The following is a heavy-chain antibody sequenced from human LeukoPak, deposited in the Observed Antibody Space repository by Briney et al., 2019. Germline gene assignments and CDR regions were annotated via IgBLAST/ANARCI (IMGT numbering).Heavy chain of an antibody. CDR1: GFTFSSYW. Sequence: PGGSLRLSCAASGFTFSSYWMSWVRQAPGKGLEWVANIKQDGSEKYYVDSVKGRFTISRDNAKNSLYLQMNSLRAEDTAVYYCARDFGVTTGYYYYYYMDVWGKGTTVTVSS. V-gene: IGHV3-7*01. J-gene: IGHJ6*03. CDR3: ARDFGVTTGYYYYYYMDV. D-gene: IGHD4-17*01. CDR2: IKQDGSEK.